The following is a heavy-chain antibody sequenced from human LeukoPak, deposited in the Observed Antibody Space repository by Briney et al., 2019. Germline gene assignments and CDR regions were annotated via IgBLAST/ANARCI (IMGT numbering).Heavy chain of an antibody. CDR2: INPYGTEK. D-gene: IGHD2-2*01. Sequence: GGSLRLSCAASGLTFTDFWMNWVRLAPGRGLEWLANINPYGTEKYYVDSVKGRFAISRDNAKNEVYLELNSLRAEDTGVYYCSGRDSSRSPRAYWGQGALVSVSS. CDR3: SGRDSSRSPRAY. V-gene: IGHV3-7*01. J-gene: IGHJ4*02. CDR1: GLTFTDFW.